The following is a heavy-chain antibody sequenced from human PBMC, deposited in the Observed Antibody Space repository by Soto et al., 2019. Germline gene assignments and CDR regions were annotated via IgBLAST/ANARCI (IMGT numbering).Heavy chain of an antibody. CDR2: ISGSGGST. CDR1: GFTFSSYA. D-gene: IGHD4-17*01. V-gene: IGHV3-23*01. J-gene: IGHJ3*02. Sequence: PGGSLRLSCAASGFTFSSYAMSWVRQAPGKGLEWVSAISGSGGSTYYADSVKGRFTISRDNSKNTLYLQMNSLRAEDTAVYYCAVVNGDYGDYPLAFDIWGQGTMVTVS. CDR3: AVVNGDYGDYPLAFDI.